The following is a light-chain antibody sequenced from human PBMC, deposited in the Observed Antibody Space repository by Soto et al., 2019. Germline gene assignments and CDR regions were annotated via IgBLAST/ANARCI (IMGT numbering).Light chain of an antibody. Sequence: DIQMTQSPFTLSASVGDRVTITCRASESIGAWLAWYQQKPGKAPKLLIYDASSLDTGVPSRFSSSASGTQFTLNISSLQPDDFATYFCQQYNNYPYTFGQGTKLEFK. CDR3: QQYNNYPYT. V-gene: IGKV1-5*01. CDR2: DAS. CDR1: ESIGAW. J-gene: IGKJ2*01.